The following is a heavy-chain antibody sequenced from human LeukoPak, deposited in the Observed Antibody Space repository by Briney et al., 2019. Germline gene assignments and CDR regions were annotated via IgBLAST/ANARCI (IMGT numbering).Heavy chain of an antibody. CDR2: ISGSGGST. J-gene: IGHJ1*01. V-gene: IGHV3-23*01. CDR1: GFTFSSYA. Sequence: PGGSLRLSCAASGFTFSSYAMSWVRQAPGKGLEWVSEISGSGGSTHHADSVKGRFTISRDSSKNTLYLQMNSLRAEDTAVYYCASPGYCSGRSCYSGYFRHWGQGTLVTVSS. D-gene: IGHD2-15*01. CDR3: ASPGYCSGRSCYSGYFRH.